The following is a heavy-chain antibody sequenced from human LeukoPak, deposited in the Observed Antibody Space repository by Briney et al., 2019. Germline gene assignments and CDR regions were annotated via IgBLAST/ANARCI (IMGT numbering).Heavy chain of an antibody. CDR2: IYYSGST. V-gene: IGHV4-59*12. CDR3: AREDITGTGERAFDI. D-gene: IGHD1-7*01. CDR1: GGSISSYY. J-gene: IGHJ3*02. Sequence: SETLSLTCTVSGGSISSYYWSWIRQPPGKGLEWIGYIYYSGSTNYNPSLKSRVTMSVDTSKNQFSLKLSSVTAADTAVYYCAREDITGTGERAFDIWGQGTMVTFSS.